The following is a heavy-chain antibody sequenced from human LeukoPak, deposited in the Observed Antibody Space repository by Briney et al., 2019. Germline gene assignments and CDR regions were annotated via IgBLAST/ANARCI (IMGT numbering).Heavy chain of an antibody. V-gene: IGHV3-15*01. CDR3: TSLGATGFYAFDY. D-gene: IGHD2/OR15-2a*01. CDR1: GFSFNHVW. Sequence: PGGSLRLSCAASGFSFNHVWMSWVRQAPGKGLGWVGHIKSKPDGGTTECAAPVKGRFTISRDDSKNTLYLQMNSLRTEDTAVYYCTSLGATGFYAFDYWGQGTLVTVSS. CDR2: IKSKPDGGTT. J-gene: IGHJ4*02.